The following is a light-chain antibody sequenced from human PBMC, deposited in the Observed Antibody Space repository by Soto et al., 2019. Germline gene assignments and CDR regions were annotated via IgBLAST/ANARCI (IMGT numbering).Light chain of an antibody. J-gene: IGKJ2*01. Sequence: WTQSPGTLSLSPGERATLSCRASQSVSSRYLSWYQQKPGQAPRLIIYGASSRSTGITDRFSGSGSGTDFTLTISRLEPEDFAVYYCQQYGSSPPYTFGQGTKLEIK. V-gene: IGKV3-20*01. CDR3: QQYGSSPPYT. CDR1: QSVSSRY. CDR2: GAS.